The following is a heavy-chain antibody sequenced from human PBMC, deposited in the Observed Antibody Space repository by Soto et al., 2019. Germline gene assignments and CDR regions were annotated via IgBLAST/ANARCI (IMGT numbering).Heavy chain of an antibody. J-gene: IGHJ3*02. Sequence: QVQLVQSGAEVKKPGSSVNVSCKAAGGTFSSYTISWVRQAPGQGLEWMGRSIPILGIAYYAQKFQGRVTITADKSTSTDYMELSSLRYEDTPVYYCARTYYDILPGQWGAFDIWGQGTMVTVSS. CDR2: SIPILGIA. CDR1: GGTFSSYT. V-gene: IGHV1-69*02. D-gene: IGHD3-9*01. CDR3: ARTYYDILPGQWGAFDI.